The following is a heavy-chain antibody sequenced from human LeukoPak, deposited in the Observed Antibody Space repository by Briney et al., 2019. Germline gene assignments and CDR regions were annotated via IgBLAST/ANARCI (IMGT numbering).Heavy chain of an antibody. V-gene: IGHV3-21*01. Sequence: AGGYLSLSCAASVFSFSDYNLHWLRQAPGRGLEWVSSIGRCSSYTYYADPVKGRFTISRDNAKNSLYLQMNSLRAEGADVHYCAREIIHDTSGHYREDFDRGPRGTGVTVSS. CDR2: IGRCSSYT. CDR1: VFSFSDYN. J-gene: IGHJ4*02. D-gene: IGHD3-22*01. CDR3: AREIIHDTSGHYREDFDR.